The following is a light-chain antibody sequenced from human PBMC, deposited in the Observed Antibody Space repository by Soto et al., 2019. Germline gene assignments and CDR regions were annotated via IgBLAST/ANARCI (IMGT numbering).Light chain of an antibody. Sequence: EILMTQSPSTLSVSPGERATLSCRARQSVSRKLAWYQQTRGQAPRLLIYDASNRATGIPARFSGSGSGTEFTLTISSLQSEDFAVYYCQQYNNSPLTFGGGTKVDIK. V-gene: IGKV3D-15*01. CDR1: QSVSRK. J-gene: IGKJ4*01. CDR3: QQYNNSPLT. CDR2: DAS.